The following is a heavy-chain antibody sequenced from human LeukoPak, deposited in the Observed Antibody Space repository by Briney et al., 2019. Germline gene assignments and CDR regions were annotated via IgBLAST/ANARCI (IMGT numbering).Heavy chain of an antibody. D-gene: IGHD3-10*01. V-gene: IGHV4-38-2*02. J-gene: IGHJ4*02. CDR3: ARRNIGYGLGTYYSGDYFDY. CDR1: GYSISSGYY. Sequence: SETLSLTCTVSGYSISSGYYWGWIRQPPGKGLEWIGTIYHSGSTYYNPSLKSRVTISVDTSKNQFSLRLSSVTAADTAVYYCARRNIGYGLGTYYSGDYFDYWGQGTLVTVSS. CDR2: IYHSGST.